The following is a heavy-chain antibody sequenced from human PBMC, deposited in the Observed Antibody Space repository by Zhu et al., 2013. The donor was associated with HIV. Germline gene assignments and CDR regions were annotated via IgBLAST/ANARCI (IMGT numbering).Heavy chain of an antibody. CDR1: GYTFTDYY. V-gene: IGHV1-2*02. D-gene: IGHD2-2*01. CDR2: ISPNSGGT. J-gene: IGHJ2*01. Sequence: VQLVQSGAEVKKPGSSVRVSCKASGYTFTDYYIHWVRQAPGQGLEWMGWISPNSGGTNFAQKFKGRVTVTRDTSVNTAYMELSNLRSDDTAVYFCARVPSRYQLEGGLWGLAPWSLSPQ. CDR3: ARVPSRYQLEGGL.